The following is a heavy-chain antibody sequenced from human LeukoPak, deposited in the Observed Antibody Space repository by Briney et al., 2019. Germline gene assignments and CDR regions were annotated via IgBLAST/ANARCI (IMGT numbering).Heavy chain of an antibody. CDR3: ARRIYYGSGSYKYYFDY. V-gene: IGHV5-51*01. CDR1: GYSFTSYW. Sequence: GESLKISCKGSGYSFTSYWIGWVRQMPGKGLEWMGIIYPGDSDTRYSPSFQGQVTISDDKSISTDYLQWSSLKASDTAMYYCARRIYYGSGSYKYYFDYWGQGTLVTVSS. D-gene: IGHD3-10*01. J-gene: IGHJ4*02. CDR2: IYPGDSDT.